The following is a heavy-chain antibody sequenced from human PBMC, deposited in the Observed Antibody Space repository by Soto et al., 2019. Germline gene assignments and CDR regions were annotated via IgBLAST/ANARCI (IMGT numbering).Heavy chain of an antibody. D-gene: IGHD3-10*01. CDR2: IWYDGSNK. Sequence: GGSLRLSCAASGFTFSSYGMHWVRQAPGKGLEWVAVIWYDGSNKYYADSVKGRFTISRDNSKNTLYLQMNSLRAEDTALYYCARDSGEMATPYDAFDIWGQGTMVTVSS. J-gene: IGHJ3*02. CDR3: ARDSGEMATPYDAFDI. CDR1: GFTFSSYG. V-gene: IGHV3-33*01.